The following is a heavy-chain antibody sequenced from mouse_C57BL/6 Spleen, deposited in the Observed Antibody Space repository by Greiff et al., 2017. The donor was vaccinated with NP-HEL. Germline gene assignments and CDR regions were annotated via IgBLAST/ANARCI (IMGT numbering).Heavy chain of an antibody. Sequence: QVQLQQPGAELVKPGASVKLSCKASGYTFTSYWMQWVKQRPGQGLEWIGEIDPADRYTNYNQKFKGKATLTVDTSSSTAYMQLSSLTSEDSAVYYYARGSIYDYDWYFDVWGTGTTVTVSS. CDR1: GYTFTSYW. D-gene: IGHD2-4*01. V-gene: IGHV1-50*01. CDR3: ARGSIYDYDWYFDV. CDR2: IDPADRYT. J-gene: IGHJ1*03.